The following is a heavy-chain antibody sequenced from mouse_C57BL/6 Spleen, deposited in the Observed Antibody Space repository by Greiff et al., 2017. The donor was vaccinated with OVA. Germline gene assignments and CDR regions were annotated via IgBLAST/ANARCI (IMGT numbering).Heavy chain of an antibody. CDR3: ARWDGNSYYFDY. J-gene: IGHJ2*01. Sequence: VQLQQSGAELVKPGASVKISCKASGYAFSSYWMNWVKQRPGKGLEWIGQIYPGDGDTNYNGKFKGKATLTADKSSSTAYMQLSSLTSEDSAVYFCARWDGNSYYFDYWGQGTTLTVSS. D-gene: IGHD2-1*01. CDR1: GYAFSSYW. CDR2: IYPGDGDT. V-gene: IGHV1-80*01.